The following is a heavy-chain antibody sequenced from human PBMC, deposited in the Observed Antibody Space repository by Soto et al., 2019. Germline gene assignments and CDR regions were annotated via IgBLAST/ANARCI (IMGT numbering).Heavy chain of an antibody. CDR2: FDPEDGET. V-gene: IGHV1-24*01. D-gene: IGHD3-22*01. CDR3: ATTRITMIVVGPRDAFDI. Sequence: GASVKVSWKVSGYTLTELSMHWVRQAPGKGLEWMGGFDPEDGETIYAQKFQGRVTMTEDTSTDTAYMELSSLRSEDTAVYYCATTRITMIVVGPRDAFDIWGQGTMVTVSS. CDR1: GYTLTELS. J-gene: IGHJ3*02.